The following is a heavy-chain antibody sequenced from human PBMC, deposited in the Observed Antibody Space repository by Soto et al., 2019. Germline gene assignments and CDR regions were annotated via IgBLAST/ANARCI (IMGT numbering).Heavy chain of an antibody. CDR2: IIPIFGTA. D-gene: IGHD2-2*01. CDR1: GGTFSSYA. V-gene: IGHV1-69*13. J-gene: IGHJ4*02. Sequence: SVKVSCKASGGTFSSYAISWVRQAPGQGLGWMGGIIPIFGTANYAQKFQGRVTITADESTSTAYMELSSLRSEDTAVYYCASPTPERYCSSTGCYWSWATYYFDYWGQGTLVTVSS. CDR3: ASPTPERYCSSTGCYWSWATYYFDY.